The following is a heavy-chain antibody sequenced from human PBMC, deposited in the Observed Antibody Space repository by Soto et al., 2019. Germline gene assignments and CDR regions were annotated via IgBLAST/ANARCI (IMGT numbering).Heavy chain of an antibody. CDR2: ISGSSSTT. D-gene: IGHD1-7*01. J-gene: IGHJ4*02. CDR3: AKNQERELPRVIDF. Sequence: GGSLRLSCATSGLTFSNYAMSWVRQAPGGGLEWVSSISGSSSTTYYADSVRCRFTISRDRSKNTLYLQISSLRAEDTALYYCAKNQERELPRVIDFWGQGTLVTVSS. CDR1: GLTFSNYA. V-gene: IGHV3-23*01.